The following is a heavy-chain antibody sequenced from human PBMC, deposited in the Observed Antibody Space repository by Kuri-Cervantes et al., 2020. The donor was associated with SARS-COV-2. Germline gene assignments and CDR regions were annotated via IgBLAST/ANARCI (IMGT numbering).Heavy chain of an antibody. CDR1: GFTFSGHW. Sequence: GESLKISCAASGFTFSGHWIHWVRQAPGKGLVWVSRINPDGSYTNNADSVKGRFTISRDNAKNSLYLQMNSLRAEDTAVYYCARSMDYGSGSYYYYYGMDVWGQGTTVTVSS. CDR2: INPDGSYT. J-gene: IGHJ6*02. V-gene: IGHV3-74*01. CDR3: ARSMDYGSGSYYYYYGMDV. D-gene: IGHD3-10*01.